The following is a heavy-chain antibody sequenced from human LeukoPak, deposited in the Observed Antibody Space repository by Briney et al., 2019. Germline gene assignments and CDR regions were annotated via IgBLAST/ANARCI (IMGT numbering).Heavy chain of an antibody. CDR3: ARDVSGMDV. CDR1: GFTFSSYG. J-gene: IGHJ6*04. CDR2: IWYDGSNK. V-gene: IGHV3-33*01. D-gene: IGHD5/OR15-5a*01. Sequence: AGRSLRLSCAASGFTFSSYGMHWVRQAPGKGLEWVAVIWYDGSNKYYADSVKGRFTISRDNSKNTLYLQVNSLRAEDTAVYYCARDVSGMDVWGKGTTVTVSS.